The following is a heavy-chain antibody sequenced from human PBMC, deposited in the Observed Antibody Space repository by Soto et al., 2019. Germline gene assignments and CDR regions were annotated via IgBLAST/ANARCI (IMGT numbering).Heavy chain of an antibody. J-gene: IGHJ3*02. D-gene: IGHD5-12*01. CDR1: GFTFSSDA. CDR3: AKADWYSGYEIGAFDI. V-gene: IGHV3-23*01. CDR2: ISGSGGST. Sequence: EVQLLESGGGLVQPGGYLRLSCAASGFTFSSDAMSWVRQAPGKGLEWVSAISGSGGSTYYADSVKGRFTISRDNSKNTLYLQMNSLRAEDTAVYYCAKADWYSGYEIGAFDIWGQGTMVTVSS.